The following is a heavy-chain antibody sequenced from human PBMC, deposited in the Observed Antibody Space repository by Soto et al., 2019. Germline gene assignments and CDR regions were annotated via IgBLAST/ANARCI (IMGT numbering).Heavy chain of an antibody. V-gene: IGHV4-4*02. CDR1: GGSISSSNW. J-gene: IGHJ4*02. CDR3: TTAGGSGWSGDY. CDR2: IYHSGST. D-gene: IGHD6-19*01. Sequence: SETLSLTCAVSGGSISSSNWWSWVRQPPGKGLEWIGEIYHSGSTNYNPSLKSRVTISVDKSKNQFSLKLSSVTAEDTAVYYCTTAGGSGWSGDYWGQGTLVTVSS.